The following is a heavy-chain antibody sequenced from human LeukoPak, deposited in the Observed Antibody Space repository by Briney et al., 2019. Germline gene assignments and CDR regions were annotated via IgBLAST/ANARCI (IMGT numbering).Heavy chain of an antibody. Sequence: GGSLRLSCAASGFPVSSNYMSWVRQAPGKGLEWVSVIYSGGSTYYADSVKGRFTISRDNSKNTLYLQMNSLRAEDTAVYYCAKDRRPKSRSWAAHWGQGTLVTVSS. V-gene: IGHV3-66*01. CDR3: AKDRRPKSRSWAAH. J-gene: IGHJ4*02. CDR2: IYSGGST. D-gene: IGHD6-13*01. CDR1: GFPVSSNY.